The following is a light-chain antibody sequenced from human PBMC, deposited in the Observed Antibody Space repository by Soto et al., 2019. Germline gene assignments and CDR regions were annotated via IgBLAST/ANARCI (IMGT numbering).Light chain of an antibody. CDR1: SNDVGGYNY. Sequence: QSALTQPASVSGSPGQSITISCTGTSNDVGGYNYVSWYQQHPGKAPKLMIYEVSNRPSGVSNRFSGSKSGNTASLTISGLQAEDEADYYCSSYTSSSTLLVVFGGGTKLTVL. CDR3: SSYTSSSTLLVV. CDR2: EVS. J-gene: IGLJ2*01. V-gene: IGLV2-14*01.